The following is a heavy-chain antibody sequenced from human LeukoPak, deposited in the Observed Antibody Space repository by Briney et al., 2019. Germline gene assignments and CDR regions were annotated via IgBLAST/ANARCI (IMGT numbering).Heavy chain of an antibody. J-gene: IGHJ3*02. Sequence: GGSLRLSCAASGFTFSDYYMGWIRQAPGKGLEWVACISSSGSTIYYADSVKGRFTISRDNAKDSLYLQMNSLRAEDTAVYYCARGVRRLWFGEPTGAFDIWGQGTMVTVSS. CDR1: GFTFSDYY. CDR3: ARGVRRLWFGEPTGAFDI. D-gene: IGHD3-10*01. CDR2: ISSSGSTI. V-gene: IGHV3-11*04.